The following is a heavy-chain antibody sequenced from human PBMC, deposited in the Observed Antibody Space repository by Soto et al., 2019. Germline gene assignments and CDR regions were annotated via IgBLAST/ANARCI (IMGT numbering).Heavy chain of an antibody. J-gene: IGHJ4*02. V-gene: IGHV4-31*11. CDR1: GCSIRSGNYY. CDR3: ARGQPTPLYFDY. CDR2: MSYSGNT. Sequence: TXETLSLTCALSGCSIRSGNYYWSWIRQHPGKGLEWIGSMSYSGNTYYNPSLKSRGTISIDTSRNQLSLKLTSVTAADTALYYCARGQPTPLYFDYWGQGSLVTVSS.